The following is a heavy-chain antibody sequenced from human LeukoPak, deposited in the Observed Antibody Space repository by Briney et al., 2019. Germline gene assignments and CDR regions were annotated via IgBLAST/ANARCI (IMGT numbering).Heavy chain of an antibody. V-gene: IGHV3-30*18. Sequence: GGSLRLSCAASGFTFSSCGMHWVRQAPGKGLEWVAVISYDGSNKYYADSVKGRFTISRDNSKNTLYLQMNSLRAEDTAVYYCAKAHYGDYALLINWGQETLVIVSS. J-gene: IGHJ4*02. D-gene: IGHD4-17*01. CDR1: GFTFSSCG. CDR2: ISYDGSNK. CDR3: AKAHYGDYALLIN.